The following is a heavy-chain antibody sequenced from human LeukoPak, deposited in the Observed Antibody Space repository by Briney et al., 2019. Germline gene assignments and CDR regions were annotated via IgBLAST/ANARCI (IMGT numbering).Heavy chain of an antibody. CDR2: IIPILGIA. CDR1: GGTFSSYA. J-gene: IGHJ4*02. CDR3: ARDPTYYYDSGPHYFDY. D-gene: IGHD3-22*01. Sequence: GASVKVSCKASGGTFSSYAICWVRQAPGQGLEWMGRIIPILGIANYAQKFQGRVTITADKSTSTAYMELSSLRSEDTAVYYCARDPTYYYDSGPHYFDYWGQGTLVTVSS. V-gene: IGHV1-69*04.